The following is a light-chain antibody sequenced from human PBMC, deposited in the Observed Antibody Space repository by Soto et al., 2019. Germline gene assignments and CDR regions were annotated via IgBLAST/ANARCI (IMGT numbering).Light chain of an antibody. V-gene: IGKV3-20*01. CDR1: QSVSSCY. Sequence: EIVLTQSPGTLSLSPGERDTLSCRASQSVSSCYLAWYQQKPGQAPRLLIYGASSRATGIPDRFSGSGSGTDFTLTISRLEPEDFAVYYCQQYGSSPGGTFGQGTKV. CDR2: GAS. CDR3: QQYGSSPGGT. J-gene: IGKJ1*01.